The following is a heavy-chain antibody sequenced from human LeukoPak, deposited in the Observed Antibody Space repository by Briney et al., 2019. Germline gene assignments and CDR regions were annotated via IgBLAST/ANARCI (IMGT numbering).Heavy chain of an antibody. CDR3: AKGTQEYGFSDC. CDR2: ISSNGGST. J-gene: IGHJ4*02. D-gene: IGHD3-10*01. CDR1: GFTFSSYA. Sequence: GGSLRLSCSASGFTFSSYAMHWVRQAPGKGLEYVSAISSNGGSTYYADSVKGRFTISRDNSKNTLYLQMNSLRAEDTAVYYCAKGTQEYGFSDCWGQGTLVTVSS. V-gene: IGHV3-64*04.